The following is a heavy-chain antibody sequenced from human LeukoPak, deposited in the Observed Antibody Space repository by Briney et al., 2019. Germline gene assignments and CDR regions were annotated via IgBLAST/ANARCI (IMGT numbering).Heavy chain of an antibody. CDR1: GLTFSSHG. J-gene: IGHJ3*02. Sequence: GGSLTPSCAASGLTFSSHGMHWVRQAPGKGLEWVSSISSSSSYIYYADSVKGRFTISRDNAKNSLYLQMNSLRAEDTAVYYCARAGNYYDTVDAFDIWGQGTMVTVSS. D-gene: IGHD3-22*01. CDR2: ISSSSSYI. V-gene: IGHV3-21*01. CDR3: ARAGNYYDTVDAFDI.